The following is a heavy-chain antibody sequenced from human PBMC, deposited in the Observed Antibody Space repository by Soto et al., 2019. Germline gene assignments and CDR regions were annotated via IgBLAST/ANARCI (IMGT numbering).Heavy chain of an antibody. CDR2: LYTVGAP. Sequence: QVQLVESGPGLVKPSQPLSLPCTVSGGSIISSGHYWSWIRQRPGQCLEWIGRLYTVGAPSYNPSLKSRLTLSFDTSKNQFFLNLTSVTAADTAVYYCARTFGSGTYRLDYWGLGTLVAVSS. J-gene: IGHJ4*02. CDR1: GGSIISSGHY. V-gene: IGHV4-31*03. CDR3: ARTFGSGTYRLDY. D-gene: IGHD3-10*01.